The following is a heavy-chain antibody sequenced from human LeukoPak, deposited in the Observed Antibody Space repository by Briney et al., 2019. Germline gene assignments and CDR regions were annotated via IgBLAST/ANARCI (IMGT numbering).Heavy chain of an antibody. V-gene: IGHV1-2*06. CDR3: ARVSNTGIQLWSPIFDY. D-gene: IGHD5-18*01. CDR1: GYTFTGYY. Sequence: ASVKVSCKASGYTFTGYYMHWVRQAPGQGLEWMGRINPNSGGTNYAQKFQGRVTMTRDTSISTAYMELSRLRSDDTAVYCCARVSNTGIQLWSPIFDYWGQGTLDTVSS. J-gene: IGHJ4*02. CDR2: INPNSGGT.